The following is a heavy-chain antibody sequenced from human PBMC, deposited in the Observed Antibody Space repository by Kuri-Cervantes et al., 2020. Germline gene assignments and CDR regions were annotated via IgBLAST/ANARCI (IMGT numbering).Heavy chain of an antibody. D-gene: IGHD4-17*01. CDR2: IKAKSGGT. CDR1: GYTFTDYY. V-gene: IGHV1-2*02. CDR3: ARGLYGDYYYYYYMDV. Sequence: ASVKVSCKTSGYTFTDYYIHWVRQAPGQGLEWMGWIKAKSGGTNYAQNFQGRVTMTRDTSLRTGYMELSRLRSEDTAVYYCARGLYGDYYYYYYMDVWGKGTTVTVSS. J-gene: IGHJ6*03.